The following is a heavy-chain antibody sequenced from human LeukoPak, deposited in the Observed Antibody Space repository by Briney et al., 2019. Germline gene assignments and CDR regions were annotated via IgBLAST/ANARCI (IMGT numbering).Heavy chain of an antibody. J-gene: IGHJ4*02. CDR3: VRDPEALDY. V-gene: IGHV3-48*02. Sequence: GGPQRLSCGACVYLFSSYSVNGLRQPRGGGLEWVSYITSSGSRIYYADSVKGRFTISRDNGKNSLYLQMNSLRDEDTAVYYCVRDPEALDYWGQGTPVTVSS. CDR1: VYLFSSYS. CDR2: ITSSGSRI.